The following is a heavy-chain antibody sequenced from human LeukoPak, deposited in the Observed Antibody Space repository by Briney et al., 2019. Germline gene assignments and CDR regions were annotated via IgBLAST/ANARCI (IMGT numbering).Heavy chain of an antibody. D-gene: IGHD3-10*01. V-gene: IGHV1-8*02. CDR2: MNPNSGNT. CDR1: GGTFSSYA. J-gene: IGHJ4*02. CDR3: MIKDVSGSYWNV. Sequence: ASVKVSCKASGGTFSSYAISWVRQAPGQGLEWMGWMNPNSGNTGYAQKFQGRVTMTRNTSISTAYMELSSLKASDTAMYYCMIKDVSGSYWNVWGQGTLVTVSS.